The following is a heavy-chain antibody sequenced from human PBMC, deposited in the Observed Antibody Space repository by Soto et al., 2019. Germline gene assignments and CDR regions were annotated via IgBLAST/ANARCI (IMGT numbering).Heavy chain of an antibody. CDR3: AAPDGEAARPYYFDY. D-gene: IGHD6-6*01. V-gene: IGHV4-39*01. J-gene: IGHJ4*02. Sequence: NPSETLSLTCTVSGGSISSSSYYWGWIRQPPGKGLEWIGSIYYSGSTYYNPSLKSRVTISVDTSKNQFSLKLSSVTAADTAVYYCAAPDGEAARPYYFDYWGQGTRFTVS. CDR2: IYYSGST. CDR1: GGSISSSSYY.